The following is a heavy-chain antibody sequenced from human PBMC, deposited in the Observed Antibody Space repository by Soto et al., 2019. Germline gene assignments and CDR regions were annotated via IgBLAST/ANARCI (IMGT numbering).Heavy chain of an antibody. D-gene: IGHD6-13*01. Sequence: SETLSLTCAVYGGSFSGYYWSWIRQPPGKGLEWIGEINHSGSTNYNPSLKSRVTISVDTSKNQFSLKLSSVTAADTAVYYCARAVAAAGTGQRHNWSDPRGQATVGPVSP. V-gene: IGHV4-34*01. J-gene: IGHJ5*02. CDR1: GGSFSGYY. CDR2: INHSGST. CDR3: ARAVAAAGTGQRHNWSDP.